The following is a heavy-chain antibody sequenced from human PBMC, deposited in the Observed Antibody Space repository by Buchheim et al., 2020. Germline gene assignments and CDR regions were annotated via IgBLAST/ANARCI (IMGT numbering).Heavy chain of an antibody. V-gene: IGHV3-23*01. CDR3: AKYDSSGYGHFDY. D-gene: IGHD3-22*01. CDR1: GFTFSNYA. CDR2: IRGSGTTT. J-gene: IGHJ4*02. Sequence: EVQLLESGGGLVQPGGSLRLSCAASGFTFSNYAMTWVRQAPGKGLEWVSTIRGSGTTTYYADSVKGRFTISRDNPKKAVYLQMNSLTAEDTDVYYCAKYDSSGYGHFDYWGQGTL.